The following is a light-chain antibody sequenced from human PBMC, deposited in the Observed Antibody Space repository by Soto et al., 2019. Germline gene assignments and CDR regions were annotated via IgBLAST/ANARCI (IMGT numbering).Light chain of an antibody. CDR3: CSYAGSSTLA. CDR2: EVS. V-gene: IGLV2-23*02. Sequence: QSVLTQPASVSGSPGQSITISCTGTSSDVGSYNPVSWYQQHPGKAPKLMIYEVSKRPSGVSNRFSGSKSGNTASLTISGLQAEDEADYYCCSYAGSSTLAFGTGTKVTVL. CDR1: SSDVGSYNP. J-gene: IGLJ1*01.